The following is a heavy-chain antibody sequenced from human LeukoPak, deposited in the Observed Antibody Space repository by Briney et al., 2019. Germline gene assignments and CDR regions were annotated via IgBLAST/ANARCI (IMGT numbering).Heavy chain of an antibody. D-gene: IGHD3-9*01. CDR3: ARGGDVFYAFDI. J-gene: IGHJ3*02. Sequence: GGSLRLSCAASGFTFSSHGMNWVRQAPGKGLEWVSGISPSGGITYYTDSVKGRFTISRDNSKNTQSLQMNSLRAEDTAVYYCARGGDVFYAFDIWGQGTMVTVSS. CDR1: GFTFSSHG. CDR2: ISPSGGIT. V-gene: IGHV3-23*01.